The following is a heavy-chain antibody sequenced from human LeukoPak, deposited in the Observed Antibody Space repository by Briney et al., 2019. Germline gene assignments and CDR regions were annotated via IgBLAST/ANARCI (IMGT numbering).Heavy chain of an antibody. V-gene: IGHV4-59*01. D-gene: IGHD5-18*01. CDR2: IYYSGST. CDR3: ARNRGYSFGNGFDY. Sequence: SEPLSLPCTVSGGSIISYYWSWIRQPPGKGLEWIGYIYYSGSTNYNPSLKSRVTISVDTSKNQFSLKLSSVTAADTAVYYCARNRGYSFGNGFDYWGQGTLVTVSS. J-gene: IGHJ4*02. CDR1: GGSIISYY.